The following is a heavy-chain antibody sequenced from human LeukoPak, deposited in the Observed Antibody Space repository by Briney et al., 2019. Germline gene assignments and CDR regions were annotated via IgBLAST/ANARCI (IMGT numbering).Heavy chain of an antibody. V-gene: IGHV3-23*01. J-gene: IGHJ4*02. Sequence: GGSLRLSCAASGFTFSSYAMSWVRQAPGKGLEWVSAISGSGGSTYYAVSVKGRFTISRDNSKNTLYLQMNSLRAEDTAVYYCAKSGSYDILTGSDYWGQGTLVTVSS. D-gene: IGHD3-9*01. CDR3: AKSGSYDILTGSDY. CDR2: ISGSGGST. CDR1: GFTFSSYA.